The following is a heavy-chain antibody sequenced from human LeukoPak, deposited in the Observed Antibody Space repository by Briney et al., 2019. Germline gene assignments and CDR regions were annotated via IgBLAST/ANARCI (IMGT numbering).Heavy chain of an antibody. CDR3: AKDPNNFIRGYDLSGDVGGY. Sequence: PGGSLRLSCAASGFTFDDYAMHWVRQAPGEGLEWVSGISWNSGSIGYADSVKGRFTISRDNAKNSLYLQMNSLRAEDTALYYCAKDPNNFIRGYDLSGDVGGYWGQGTLVTVSS. V-gene: IGHV3-9*01. J-gene: IGHJ4*02. CDR2: ISWNSGSI. CDR1: GFTFDDYA. D-gene: IGHD5-12*01.